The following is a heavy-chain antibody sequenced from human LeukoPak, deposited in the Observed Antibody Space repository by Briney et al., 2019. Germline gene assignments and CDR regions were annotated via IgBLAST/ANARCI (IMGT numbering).Heavy chain of an antibody. D-gene: IGHD6-13*01. CDR3: ARVRYSSSWSLFDY. Sequence: SQTLSLTCTVSGGSISSYYWRWIPQPPGKGLEWIGYIYYSGSTNYTPSLKSRVTISVDTSKVQFSLKLSSVTAADTAVYYCARVRYSSSWSLFDYWGQGTLVTVSS. V-gene: IGHV4-59*01. J-gene: IGHJ4*02. CDR2: IYYSGST. CDR1: GGSISSYY.